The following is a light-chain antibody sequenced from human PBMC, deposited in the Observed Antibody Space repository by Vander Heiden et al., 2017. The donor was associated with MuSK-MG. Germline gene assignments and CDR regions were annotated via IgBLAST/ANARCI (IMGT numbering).Light chain of an antibody. V-gene: IGKV1-33*01. CDR3: RQDDNLLT. J-gene: IGKJ4*01. CDR2: DAS. CDR1: QDISNY. Sequence: DIQMTQSPSSLSASVGDRVTITCQASQDISNYLNWYQQKPGKAPKLLIYDASNLETGVPSRFSGSGSGTDFTFTIISLQPEDIATYYWRQDDNLLTFGGGTRVEIK.